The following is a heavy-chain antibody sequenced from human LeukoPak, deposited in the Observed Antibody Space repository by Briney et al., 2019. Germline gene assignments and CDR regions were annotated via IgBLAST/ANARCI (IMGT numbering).Heavy chain of an antibody. V-gene: IGHV1-2*02. J-gene: IGHJ4*02. Sequence: ASVKLSCTASGYTFTGYYMHWVRQAPGQGLEWMGWINPNNGVTNYAQNFQGRVTMTRDKAISTAYMELSRLRADDTALYYCAKEGDCSGGTCFDHWGQGTLVTVSS. CDR3: AKEGDCSGGTCFDH. CDR2: INPNNGVT. D-gene: IGHD2-15*01. CDR1: GYTFTGYY.